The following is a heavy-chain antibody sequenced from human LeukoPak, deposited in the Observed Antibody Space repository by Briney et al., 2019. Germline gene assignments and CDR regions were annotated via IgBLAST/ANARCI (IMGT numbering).Heavy chain of an antibody. D-gene: IGHD3-10*01. J-gene: IGHJ4*02. CDR1: GFTFSSYG. CDR2: IWYDGSNE. CDR3: ARGRLSMVRAPFDY. V-gene: IGHV3-33*08. Sequence: GGSLRLSCAASGFTFSSYGMHWVRQAPGKGPEWVAVIWYDGSNEYYGDSVKGRFTISRDNSKNTLYLQMNSLRAEDTAVYYCARGRLSMVRAPFDYWGQGTLVTVSS.